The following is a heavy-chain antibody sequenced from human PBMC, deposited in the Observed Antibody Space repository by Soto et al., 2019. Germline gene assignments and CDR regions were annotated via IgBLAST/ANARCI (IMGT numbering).Heavy chain of an antibody. CDR1: GVSVSRDYQ. CDR2: ISYSGSP. CDR3: ARAWDF. V-gene: IGHV4-30-4*01. Sequence: SETLSLTCTVSGVSVSRDYQWIWIRQPPGKGLEWIGHISYSGSPYYHPSLRSRLSISVDTSKNQFSLKVKSVTAADTAVYYCARAWDFWGQGTLVTVST. D-gene: IGHD1-26*01. J-gene: IGHJ1*01.